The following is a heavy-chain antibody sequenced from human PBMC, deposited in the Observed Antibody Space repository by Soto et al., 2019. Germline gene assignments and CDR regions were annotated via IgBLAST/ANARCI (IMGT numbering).Heavy chain of an antibody. CDR1: GFTFSGYA. Sequence: EVQLLESGGGLVQPGGSLRLSCAASGFTFSGYAMIWVRQAPGKGLEWVSAIGGGGTRTYYADSVKGRFTISRDDSKNTLFLQMDSLRDEDTAIYYCAKDNWGSRYDYWGQGTLVTVSS. D-gene: IGHD3-16*01. V-gene: IGHV3-23*01. CDR2: IGGGGTRT. CDR3: AKDNWGSRYDY. J-gene: IGHJ4*02.